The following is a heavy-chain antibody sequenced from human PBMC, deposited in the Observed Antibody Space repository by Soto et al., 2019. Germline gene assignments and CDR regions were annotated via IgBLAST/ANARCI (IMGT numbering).Heavy chain of an antibody. V-gene: IGHV3-53*01. CDR3: ATPPGGGGYWGQGTLVTVSSDV. CDR1: GFTVSNNY. CDR2: IYSGGYT. Sequence: EVQLVESGGGLIQPGGSLRLSCAVSGFTVSNNYMSWVRQAPGKGLEGVSVIYSGGYTAYGDSVKGRFTISRDNSKNTLLFKIKGARAADPAVFSWATPPGGGGYWGQGTLVTVSSDVWGQGTTVTVSS. J-gene: IGHJ6*02. D-gene: IGHD1-26*01.